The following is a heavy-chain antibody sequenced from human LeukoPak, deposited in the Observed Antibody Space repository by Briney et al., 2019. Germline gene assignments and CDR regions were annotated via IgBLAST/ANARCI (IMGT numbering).Heavy chain of an antibody. V-gene: IGHV3-23*01. D-gene: IGHD3-22*01. CDR3: ATYRRGYHDSSESYYFDY. CDR1: GFTFSRFA. J-gene: IGHJ4*02. CDR2: ISGSGDST. Sequence: GGSLRLSCAASGFTFSRFAMSWVRQAPGKGLEWVSGISGSGDSTYYADSVKGRFTISRDNSKNTLYLQMNGLRAEDTAVYYCATYRRGYHDSSESYYFDYWGQGTLVTVSS.